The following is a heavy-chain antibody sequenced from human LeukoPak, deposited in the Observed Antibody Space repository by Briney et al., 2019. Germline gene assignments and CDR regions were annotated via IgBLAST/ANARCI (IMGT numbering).Heavy chain of an antibody. D-gene: IGHD2-21*02. Sequence: GASLRLSCAASGFTFSSYAMSWVRQAPGKGLEWVAYISSSGNTKYYADSVRGRFTISRDNAKNSLYLQMNSLRAEDTAVYYCVLGGLYVVVTVEKYYYGMDVWGKGTTVAVSS. V-gene: IGHV3-48*03. CDR3: VLGGLYVVVTVEKYYYGMDV. CDR1: GFTFSSYA. J-gene: IGHJ6*04. CDR2: ISSSGNTK.